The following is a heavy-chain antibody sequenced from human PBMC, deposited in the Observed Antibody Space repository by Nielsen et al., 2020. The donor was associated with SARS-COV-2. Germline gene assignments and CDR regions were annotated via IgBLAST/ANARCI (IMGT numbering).Heavy chain of an antibody. Sequence: LKISCAASGFTFDDYAMHWVRQAPGKGLEWVSGISWNSGSIGYADSVKGRFTISRDNAKNSLYLQMNSLRAEDTALYYCARNLAGYSTRLAFDPWGQGTLVTVSS. CDR1: GFTFDDYA. V-gene: IGHV3-9*01. CDR2: ISWNSGSI. D-gene: IGHD6-13*01. CDR3: ARNLAGYSTRLAFDP. J-gene: IGHJ5*02.